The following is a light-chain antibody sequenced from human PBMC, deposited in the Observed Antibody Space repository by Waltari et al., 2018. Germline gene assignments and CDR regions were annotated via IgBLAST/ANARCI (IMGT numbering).Light chain of an antibody. Sequence: EIVLTQSPGTLSLSTGERVTLSCRASQSIRSIYLGWSQPKPGQAPRLLIHGASNRANGIPDRFRGSGSGTDFTLIISRLDPEDFAVYYCHQCDTSPCTFGQGTKLEI. J-gene: IGKJ2*02. CDR1: QSIRSIY. CDR2: GAS. V-gene: IGKV3-20*01. CDR3: HQCDTSPCT.